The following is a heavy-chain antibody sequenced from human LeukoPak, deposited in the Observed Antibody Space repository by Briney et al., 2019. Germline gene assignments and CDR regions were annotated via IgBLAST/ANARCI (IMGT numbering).Heavy chain of an antibody. CDR3: ARVDWEGSGSHYFDY. J-gene: IGHJ4*02. D-gene: IGHD1-26*01. Sequence: GGSLRLSCAASGFTFSSYGMHWVRQAPGKGLEWVAFIRYDGSNKYYADSVKGRFATSRDNSENTLFLQMNNLRAEDTAVYCARVDWEGSGSHYFDYWGQGTLVTVSS. V-gene: IGHV3-30*02. CDR1: GFTFSSYG. CDR2: IRYDGSNK.